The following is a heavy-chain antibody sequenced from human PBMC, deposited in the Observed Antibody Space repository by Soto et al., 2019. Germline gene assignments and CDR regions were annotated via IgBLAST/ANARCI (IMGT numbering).Heavy chain of an antibody. CDR3: AREGGYEQLEAPMDV. CDR2: ISVYNGNT. Sequence: GASVKVSCKAFGYTFTRNGISWVRQAPGQGLEWMGWISVYNGNTNYAQKFQGRVTMTRDTSTSTVYMELSSLRSEDTAVYYCAREGGYEQLEAPMDVWGQGTTVTVSS. D-gene: IGHD6-6*01. CDR1: GYTFTRNG. V-gene: IGHV1-18*01. J-gene: IGHJ6*02.